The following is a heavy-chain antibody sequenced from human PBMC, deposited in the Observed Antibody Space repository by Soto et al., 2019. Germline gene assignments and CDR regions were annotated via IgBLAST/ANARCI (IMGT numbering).Heavy chain of an antibody. CDR3: ARGHGDYVDYYYGMDV. Sequence: ASVKVSCKASGYTFTSYCISWVRQAPGQGLEWMGWISAYNGNTNYAQKLQGRVTMTTDTSTSTAYMELRSLRSDDTAVYYCARGHGDYVDYYYGMDVWGQGTTVTVSS. J-gene: IGHJ6*02. CDR1: GYTFTSYC. V-gene: IGHV1-18*01. CDR2: ISAYNGNT. D-gene: IGHD4-17*01.